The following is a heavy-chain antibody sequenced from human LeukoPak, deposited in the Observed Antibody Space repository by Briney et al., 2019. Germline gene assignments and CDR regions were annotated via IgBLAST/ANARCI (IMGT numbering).Heavy chain of an antibody. CDR1: GGTLSSYA. D-gene: IGHD2-2*01. CDR2: IIPIFGTA. CDR3: ARGGRSYCSSTSCYFNNWFDP. J-gene: IGHJ5*02. Sequence: SVKVSCKASGGTLSSYAISWVRQAPGQGLEWMGGIIPIFGTANYAQKFQGRVTITADESTSTAYMELSSLRSEDTAVYYCARGGRSYCSSTSCYFNNWFDPWGQGTLVTVSS. V-gene: IGHV1-69*13.